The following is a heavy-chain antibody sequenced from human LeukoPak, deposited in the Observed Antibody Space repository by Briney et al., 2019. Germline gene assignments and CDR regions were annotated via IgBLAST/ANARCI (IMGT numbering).Heavy chain of an antibody. Sequence: GGSLRLPCAASGFTFSSYGMHWVRQAPGKGLEWVAFIRYDGSNKYYADSVKGRFTISRDNSKNTLYLQMNSLRAEDTAVYYCAKDRGVVVTVHYGMDVWGQGTTVTVSS. V-gene: IGHV3-30*02. D-gene: IGHD2-21*02. CDR2: IRYDGSNK. CDR1: GFTFSSYG. CDR3: AKDRGVVVTVHYGMDV. J-gene: IGHJ6*02.